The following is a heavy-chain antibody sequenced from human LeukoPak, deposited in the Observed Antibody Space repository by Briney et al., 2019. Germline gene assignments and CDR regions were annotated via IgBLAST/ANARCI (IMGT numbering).Heavy chain of an antibody. CDR1: GYTFTSYY. D-gene: IGHD5-18*01. V-gene: IGHV1-46*01. Sequence: GASVKVSCKASGYTFTSYYMHWVRQAPRQGLEWMGIINPSGGSTNYAQKLQGRVTMTTDTSTSTAYMELRSLRSDDTAVYYCALTLDTAMAYYFDYWGQGTLVTVSS. J-gene: IGHJ4*02. CDR3: ALTLDTAMAYYFDY. CDR2: INPSGGST.